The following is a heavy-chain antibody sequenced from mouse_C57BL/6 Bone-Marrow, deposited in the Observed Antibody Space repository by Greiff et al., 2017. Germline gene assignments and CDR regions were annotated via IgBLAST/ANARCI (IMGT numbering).Heavy chain of an antibody. Sequence: QVQLQQPGAELVMPGASVKLSCKASGYTFTSYWMHWVKQRPGQGLEWIGEIDPYDSYTNYNQKFKGKSTLNVDKSTSTAYMQLSSLTSEDSAFYYCARWYYGSNDDWGQGTTLTVSS. J-gene: IGHJ2*01. CDR2: IDPYDSYT. D-gene: IGHD1-1*01. CDR1: GYTFTSYW. V-gene: IGHV1-69*01. CDR3: ARWYYGSNDD.